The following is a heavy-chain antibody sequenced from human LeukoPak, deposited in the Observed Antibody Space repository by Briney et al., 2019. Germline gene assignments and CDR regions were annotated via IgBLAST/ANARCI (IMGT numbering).Heavy chain of an antibody. CDR3: ARGASSSWYSAAPDY. V-gene: IGHV4-30-2*01. CDR1: GYSISSGGYS. CDR2: IYHSGST. J-gene: IGHJ4*02. D-gene: IGHD6-13*01. Sequence: SETLSLTCTVSGYSISSGGYSWSWIRQPPGKGLEWIEYIYHSGSTYYNPSLKSRVTISVDRSKNQFSLKLSSVTAADTAVYYCARGASSSWYSAAPDYWGQGTLVTVSS.